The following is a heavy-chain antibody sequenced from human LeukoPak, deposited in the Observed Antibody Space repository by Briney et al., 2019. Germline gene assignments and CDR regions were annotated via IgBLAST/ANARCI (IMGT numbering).Heavy chain of an antibody. D-gene: IGHD3-22*01. CDR2: IGGDSSPI. J-gene: IGHJ4*02. Sequence: QPGGSLRLSCVASGITFRSYSMNWVRQAPGKGLEWLSYIGGDSSPIFYADSVKGRFTISRDNAKNSLYLQMNSLRAEDTAVYYCAKEDYDSSGYPYWGQGTLVTVSS. CDR3: AKEDYDSSGYPY. CDR1: GITFRSYS. V-gene: IGHV3-48*04.